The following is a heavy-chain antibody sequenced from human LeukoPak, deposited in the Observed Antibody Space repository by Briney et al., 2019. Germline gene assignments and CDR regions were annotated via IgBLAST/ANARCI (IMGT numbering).Heavy chain of an antibody. CDR1: GGSISSSSYY. CDR2: IYYSGST. D-gene: IGHD1-26*01. Sequence: PSETLSLTCTVSGGSISSSSYYWGWIRQPPGKGLEWIGSIYYSGSTYYNPSLKSRVTISVDTSKNQFSLKLSSVTAADAAVYYCARKGMGARYNFYMDVWDKGTTVTVSS. CDR3: ARKGMGARYNFYMDV. V-gene: IGHV4-39*07. J-gene: IGHJ6*03.